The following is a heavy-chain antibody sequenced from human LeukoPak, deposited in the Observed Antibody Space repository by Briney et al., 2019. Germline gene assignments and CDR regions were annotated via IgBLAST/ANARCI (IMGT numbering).Heavy chain of an antibody. CDR3: TTRACHAGGCSSSFYYYYGLHF. Sequence: SVKVSCKASGNSISNYAVSWVRQAPGQGFEWMGGIIPIFGTADYAQKFQGRVTITADQSTSTTYMALSSLKSEDTATYYCTTRACHAGGCSSSFYYYYGLHFWGQGTTVSISS. CDR2: IIPIFGTA. D-gene: IGHD3-16*01. J-gene: IGHJ6*02. CDR1: GNSISNYA. V-gene: IGHV1-69*13.